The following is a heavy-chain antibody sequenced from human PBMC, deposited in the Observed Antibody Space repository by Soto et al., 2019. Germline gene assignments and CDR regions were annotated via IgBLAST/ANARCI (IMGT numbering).Heavy chain of an antibody. J-gene: IGHJ4*02. Sequence: PSETLSLTCAVSGGSISSGGYSWSWIRQPPGKGLEWIGYIYHSGSTYYNPSLKSRVTISLDTSKNQFSLKLSSVTAADTAVYYCAKDQPIELRPYYFDYWGQGTLVTVSS. V-gene: IGHV4-30-2*02. D-gene: IGHD1-7*01. CDR3: AKDQPIELRPYYFDY. CDR1: GGSISSGGYS. CDR2: IYHSGST.